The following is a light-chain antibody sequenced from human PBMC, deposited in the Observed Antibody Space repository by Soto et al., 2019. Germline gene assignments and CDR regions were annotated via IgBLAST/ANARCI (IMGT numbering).Light chain of an antibody. CDR2: LAS. Sequence: DIQMTQSPSSLSASVGDRVTITCRASQSISSSLSWYQQRPGKAPNLLIYLASSLQSGVPSRFSGSGSGTDFTLTISSLQFEDFATYSCQQSYSTPYTFGQGTKLEIK. CDR1: QSISSS. J-gene: IGKJ2*01. CDR3: QQSYSTPYT. V-gene: IGKV1-39*01.